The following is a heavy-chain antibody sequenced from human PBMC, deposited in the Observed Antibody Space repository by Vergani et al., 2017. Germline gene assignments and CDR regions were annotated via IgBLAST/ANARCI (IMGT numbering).Heavy chain of an antibody. V-gene: IGHV3-30*04. Sequence: QVQLVESGGGVVQPGRSLRLSCAASGFTFSSYTMHWVRQAPGKGLEWVAGISYDGSNKYYADSVKGRFTISRDNSKNTLYLQMNSLRAEDTAVYYCARGQVLVVVAATENDAFDIWGQGTMVTVSS. D-gene: IGHD2-15*01. CDR1: GFTFSSYT. J-gene: IGHJ3*02. CDR3: ARGQVLVVVAATENDAFDI. CDR2: ISYDGSNK.